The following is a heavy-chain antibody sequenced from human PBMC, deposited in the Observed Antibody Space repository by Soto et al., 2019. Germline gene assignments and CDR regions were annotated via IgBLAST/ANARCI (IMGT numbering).Heavy chain of an antibody. CDR3: ARDEPGYSYGYGNY. Sequence: GASVKVSCKASGGTFSSYAISWVRQAPGQGLEWMGGIIPIFGTANYAQKFQGRVTITADKSTSTAYMELSSLRSEDTAVYYCARDEPGYSYGYGNYWGQGTLVTVSS. CDR2: IIPIFGTA. J-gene: IGHJ4*02. V-gene: IGHV1-69*06. CDR1: GGTFSSYA. D-gene: IGHD5-18*01.